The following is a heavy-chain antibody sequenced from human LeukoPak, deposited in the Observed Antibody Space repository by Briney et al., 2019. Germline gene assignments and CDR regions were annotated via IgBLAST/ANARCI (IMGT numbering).Heavy chain of an antibody. CDR1: GGSFSGYY. V-gene: IGHV4-34*01. CDR2: INHSGST. D-gene: IGHD5-12*01. Sequence: SETLSLTCAVYGGSFSGYYWSWIRQPPGKGLEWIGEINHSGSTNYNPSLKSRVTISVDTSKNQFSLKLSSVTAADTAVYYCAREYSLDAFDIWGQGTMVTVSS. CDR3: AREYSLDAFDI. J-gene: IGHJ3*02.